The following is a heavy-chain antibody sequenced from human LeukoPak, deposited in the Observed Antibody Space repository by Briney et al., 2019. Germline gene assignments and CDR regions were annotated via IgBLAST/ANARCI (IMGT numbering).Heavy chain of an antibody. CDR1: GFTLSSYA. CDR3: ASTLLGAYNWTCFGENWFDP. D-gene: IGHD1-20*01. Sequence: GGCLRLSCAASGFTLSSYAMSWVRQAPGKGLGWGSSISGGGGSTYYADSVKGQLTNSSDNSKNTLYLQMNRLRAQDTDVYDCASTLLGAYNWTCFGENWFDPWGQGSLATVSS. CDR2: ISGGGGST. J-gene: IGHJ5*02. V-gene: IGHV3-23*01.